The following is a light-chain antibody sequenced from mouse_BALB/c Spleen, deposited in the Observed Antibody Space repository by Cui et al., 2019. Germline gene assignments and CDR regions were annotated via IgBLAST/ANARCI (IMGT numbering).Light chain of an antibody. V-gene: IGKV4-68*01. CDR1: SSVSY. CDR2: LTS. J-gene: IGKJ4*01. CDR3: QEWSSNPFR. Sequence: QIVLTQSPALMSASPGEKVTMTCSASSSVSYMYWYQQKPRASPKPWIYLTSNLASGVTARFSGSGSGTSYSLTISSMEAEDAATYYCQEWSSNPFRFGSGTKLEIK.